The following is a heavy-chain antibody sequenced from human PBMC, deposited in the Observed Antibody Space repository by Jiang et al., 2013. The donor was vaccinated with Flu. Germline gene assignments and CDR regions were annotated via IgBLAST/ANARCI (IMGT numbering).Heavy chain of an antibody. CDR2: IYYSGST. CDR1: GGSISSSSYY. V-gene: IGHV4-39*01. CDR3: ARHISHSDYYDSSGYYYVDYFDY. Sequence: LLKPSETLSHTCTVSGGSISSSSYYWGWIRQPPGKGLEWIGSIYYSGSTYYNPSLKSRVTISVDTSKNQFSLKLSSVTAADTAVYYCARHISHSDYYDSSGYYYVDYFDYWGQGTLVTVSS. J-gene: IGHJ4*02. D-gene: IGHD3-22*01.